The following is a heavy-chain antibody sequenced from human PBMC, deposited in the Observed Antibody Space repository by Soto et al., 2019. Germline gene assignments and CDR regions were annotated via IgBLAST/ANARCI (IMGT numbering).Heavy chain of an antibody. Sequence: EVQLLESGGGLVQPGGSLRLSCAASGFTFSNYVMSWVRQAPGRGLEWVSIISGSGSSTYYADSVRGRFTISRDNSKNTLYLQMNSLRAEDTAVYYCAKGDYCSSTSCYPLYYYGMDVWGQGTTVTVS. CDR1: GFTFSNYV. J-gene: IGHJ6*02. CDR2: ISGSGSST. V-gene: IGHV3-23*01. CDR3: AKGDYCSSTSCYPLYYYGMDV. D-gene: IGHD2-2*01.